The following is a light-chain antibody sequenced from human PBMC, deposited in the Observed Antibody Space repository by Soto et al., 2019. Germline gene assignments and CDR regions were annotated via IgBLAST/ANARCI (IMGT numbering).Light chain of an antibody. Sequence: QSALTQPASVSGSPAQSITISCAGTIRDVGAYNLVSWYLQHPGKAPRLIIYEVRNRPSGISYRFSGSKSGTTASLTISSLQADDEADYYCSSFTSKSTLIFGGGTKLTVL. CDR3: SSFTSKSTLI. CDR2: EVR. CDR1: IRDVGAYNL. V-gene: IGLV2-14*01. J-gene: IGLJ2*01.